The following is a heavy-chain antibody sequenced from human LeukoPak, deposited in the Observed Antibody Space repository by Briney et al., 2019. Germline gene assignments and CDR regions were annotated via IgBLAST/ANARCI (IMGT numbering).Heavy chain of an antibody. D-gene: IGHD6-19*01. CDR3: ARGGIQVSGIDEIDY. J-gene: IGHJ4*02. Sequence: GGSLRLSCAASGFTLRSYDMHWVRQVTGKGLEWVSAIGISGDTYYPDSVKDRFTISRENAKNSLYLQMNSLTAGDTAVYYCARGGIQVSGIDEIDYWGQGTLVTVSS. CDR1: GFTLRSYD. V-gene: IGHV3-13*01. CDR2: IGISGDT.